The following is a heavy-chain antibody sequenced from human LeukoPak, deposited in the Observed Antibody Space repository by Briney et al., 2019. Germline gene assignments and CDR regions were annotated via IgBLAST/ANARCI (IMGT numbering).Heavy chain of an antibody. J-gene: IGHJ4*02. CDR3: AMYSTGRGGHGY. D-gene: IGHD2-8*02. V-gene: IGHV4-59*11. CDR1: GDSIGDHH. Sequence: PSETLSLTCTVSGDSIGDHHWSWIRQPPGKGLEWIWYILYTGTAKYDPSLKSRVTISIDTSRNQFSLKLNSVTAADTAVYYCAMYSTGRGGHGYWGQGALITVSA. CDR2: ILYTGTA.